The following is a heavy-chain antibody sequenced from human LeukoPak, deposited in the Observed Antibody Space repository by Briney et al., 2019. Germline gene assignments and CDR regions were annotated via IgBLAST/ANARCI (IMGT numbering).Heavy chain of an antibody. V-gene: IGHV1-69*05. J-gene: IGHJ4*02. Sequence: SVKVSCKASGGTFSSYAISWVRQAPGQGLEWMGGIIPIFGTANYAQKFQGRVTITTDESTSTAYMELSSLRSEDTAVYYCARGHGGYSSSRYYFDYWGQGTLVTVSS. CDR1: GGTFSSYA. CDR2: IIPIFGTA. CDR3: ARGHGGYSSSRYYFDY. D-gene: IGHD6-13*01.